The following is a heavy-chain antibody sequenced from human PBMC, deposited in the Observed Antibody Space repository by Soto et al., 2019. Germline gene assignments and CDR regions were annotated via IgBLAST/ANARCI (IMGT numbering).Heavy chain of an antibody. V-gene: IGHV1-18*01. CDR2: ISAYNGNT. D-gene: IGHD3-22*01. J-gene: IGHJ6*02. CDR1: GYTFTSYG. CDR3: ARRVVVITTNYYYGMDV. Sequence: ASVKVSCKASGYTFTSYGISWVRQAPGQGLEWMGWISAYNGNTNYAQKLQGRVTMTTDTSTSTAYMELRSLRSDDTAVYYCARRVVVITTNYYYGMDVWGQGTTVTVSS.